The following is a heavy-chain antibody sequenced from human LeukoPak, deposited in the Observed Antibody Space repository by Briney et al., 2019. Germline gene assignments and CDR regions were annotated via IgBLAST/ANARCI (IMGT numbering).Heavy chain of an antibody. Sequence: SETLSLTCTVSRGSISNSYWSWIRQPPGKGLEWIGYIYYSGSANYNPSLKSRVTISVDTSKNQFSLKLSSVTAADTAVYYCARDWNTPLGMDVWGQGTTVTVSS. D-gene: IGHD1/OR15-1a*01. CDR1: RGSISNSY. V-gene: IGHV4-59*01. CDR3: ARDWNTPLGMDV. J-gene: IGHJ6*02. CDR2: IYYSGSA.